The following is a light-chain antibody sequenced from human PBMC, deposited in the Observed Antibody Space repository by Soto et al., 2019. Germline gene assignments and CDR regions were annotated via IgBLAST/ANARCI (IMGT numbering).Light chain of an antibody. CDR3: AAWDDSLSGVV. V-gene: IGLV1-47*01. Sequence: QSVLTQPPSASGTPGQRVTIFCSGSSSNIGSNYVYWYQQFPGAAPKVLIYRNNQRPSGVPERVSGSKSGTSASLAFSGLRSEDEADYYCAAWDDSLSGVVFGGGTKLTVL. CDR2: RNN. J-gene: IGLJ2*01. CDR1: SSNIGSNY.